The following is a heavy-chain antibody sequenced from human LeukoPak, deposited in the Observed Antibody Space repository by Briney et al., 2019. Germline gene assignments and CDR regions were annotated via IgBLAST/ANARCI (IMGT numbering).Heavy chain of an antibody. CDR2: INWNGGST. CDR1: GFTFDDYG. V-gene: IGHV3-20*04. J-gene: IGHJ4*02. D-gene: IGHD3-10*01. CDR3: ARRAQDGSGSYYYFDY. Sequence: GGSLRLSCAASGFTFDDYGMSWVRQAPGKGLEWVSGINWNGGSTGYADPVKGRFTISRDNAKNSLYLQMNSLRAEDTALYYCARRAQDGSGSYYYFDYWGQGTLVTVSS.